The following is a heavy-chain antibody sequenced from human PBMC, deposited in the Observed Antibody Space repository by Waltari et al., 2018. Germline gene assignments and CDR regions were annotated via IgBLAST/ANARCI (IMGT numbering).Heavy chain of an antibody. D-gene: IGHD3-10*01. CDR2: IFSNDEK. CDR1: GFSLSNARMG. V-gene: IGHV2-26*01. CDR3: ARVKKTVVWFGELFFDY. Sequence: QVTLKESGPVLVKPTETLTLTCTVSGFSLSNARMGVSWIHQPPGKALEWLAHIFSNDEKSYSTSLKSRLTISKDTSKSQVVLTMTNMDPVDTATYYCARVKKTVVWFGELFFDYWGQGTLVTVSS. J-gene: IGHJ4*02.